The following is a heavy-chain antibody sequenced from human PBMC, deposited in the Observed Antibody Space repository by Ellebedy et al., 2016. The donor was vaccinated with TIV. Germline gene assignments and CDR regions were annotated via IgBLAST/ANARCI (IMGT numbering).Heavy chain of an antibody. CDR3: ARSWSSSSHLDY. CDR2: IIPIFGTA. J-gene: IGHJ4*02. CDR1: GGTFSSYA. V-gene: IGHV1-69*13. D-gene: IGHD6-6*01. Sequence: SVKVSXKASGGTFSSYAISWVRQAPGQGLEWMGGIIPIFGTANYAQKFQGRVTITADESTSTAYMELSSLRSEDTAVYYCARSWSSSSHLDYWGQGTLVTVSS.